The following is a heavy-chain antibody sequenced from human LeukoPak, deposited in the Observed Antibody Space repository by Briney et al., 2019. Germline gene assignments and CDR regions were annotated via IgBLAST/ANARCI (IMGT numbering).Heavy chain of an antibody. CDR2: IKQDGSEK. D-gene: IGHD5-18*01. CDR3: ARAFTVMVNPVFDY. J-gene: IGHJ4*02. CDR1: GFTFSSYW. V-gene: IGHV3-7*01. Sequence: PGGSLRLSCAASGFTFSSYWMSWVRQAPGKGLEWVANIKQDGSEKYYVDSVKGRFTISRDNAKNSLYLQMNSLRAEDTAVYYCARAFTVMVNPVFDYWGQGTLVTVSS.